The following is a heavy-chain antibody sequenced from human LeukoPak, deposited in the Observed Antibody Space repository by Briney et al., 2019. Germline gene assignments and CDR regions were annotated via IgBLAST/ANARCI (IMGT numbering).Heavy chain of an antibody. D-gene: IGHD2-2*01. J-gene: IGHJ4*02. Sequence: GGSLRLSCAASGFTFSTYAMHWVRQAPGKGLEWVAVIPYDGSNKYYADSVKGRFTISRENSKNRLYLQMNSLRAEDTAVYYCWVPATAGEADYWGQGTLVTVSS. V-gene: IGHV3-30*04. CDR1: GFTFSTYA. CDR3: WVPATAGEADY. CDR2: IPYDGSNK.